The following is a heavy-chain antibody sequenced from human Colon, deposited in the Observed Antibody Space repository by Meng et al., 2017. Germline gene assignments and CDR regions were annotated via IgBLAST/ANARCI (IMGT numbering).Heavy chain of an antibody. V-gene: IGHV6-1*01. CDR1: GDSVASNRAL. CDR3: TTWYGEY. Sequence: QDQLLQSGPGLGKNSQALSLTCAISGDSVASNRALWHWVRQSPSRGLEWLGQTYYRSAWQNHYGVSVKSRITITADTSRNQFSLNLNSATPEDTAVYYCTTWYGEYWGQGTLVTVSS. CDR2: TYYRSAWQN. D-gene: IGHD3-10*01. J-gene: IGHJ4*02.